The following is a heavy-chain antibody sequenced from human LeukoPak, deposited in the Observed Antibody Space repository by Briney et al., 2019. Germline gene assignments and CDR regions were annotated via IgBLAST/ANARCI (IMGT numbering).Heavy chain of an antibody. J-gene: IGHJ5*02. CDR2: IYTSGST. V-gene: IGHV4-61*02. Sequence: SQTLSLTCTVSGGSISSGSYYWSWIRQPAGKGLEWIGRIYTSGSTNYNPSLKSRVTISVDTSKNQFSLKLSSVTAADTAVNYCARHRDYYDSSGYNGAGWFDPGGQGTLVTVSS. CDR1: GGSISSGSYY. CDR3: ARHRDYYDSSGYNGAGWFDP. D-gene: IGHD3-22*01.